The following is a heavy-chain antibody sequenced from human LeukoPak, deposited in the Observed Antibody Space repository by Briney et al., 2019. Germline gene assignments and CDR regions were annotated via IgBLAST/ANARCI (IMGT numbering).Heavy chain of an antibody. D-gene: IGHD5-24*01. CDR1: GLSFNDYY. CDR3: AADGGKDVFDY. CDR2: ISSNGNSI. Sequence: PGVSLRLSCAASGLSFNDYYMNWIRQCPGKGLEWISYISSNGNSIYYADSVKARFTISRDNAKNSLYLHMNSLRVDDTAVYYCAADGGKDVFDYWGQGTLVTVSS. J-gene: IGHJ4*02. V-gene: IGHV3-11*04.